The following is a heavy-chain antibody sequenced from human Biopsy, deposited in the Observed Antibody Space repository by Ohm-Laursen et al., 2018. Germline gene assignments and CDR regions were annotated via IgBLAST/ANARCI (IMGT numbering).Heavy chain of an antibody. V-gene: IGHV4-34*01. Sequence: TLSLTWAVYGESFNGYYWSWIRQTPGKGLEWIGEINHSGRTNYNPSLKSRVTISVDTSKNKFSLRVSSVTAADTAVYYCARDRDRRGWFDPWGQGTLVTVSS. D-gene: IGHD1-14*01. CDR2: INHSGRT. J-gene: IGHJ5*02. CDR1: GESFNGYY. CDR3: ARDRDRRGWFDP.